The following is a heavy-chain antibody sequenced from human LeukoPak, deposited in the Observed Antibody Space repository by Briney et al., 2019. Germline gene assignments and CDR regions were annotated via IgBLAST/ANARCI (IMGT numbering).Heavy chain of an antibody. V-gene: IGHV1-18*01. CDR1: GFTFIEYG. CDR2: ISGYSGRA. CDR3: ARDFGGHKVGSIAASGTTMGY. Sequence: ASVRVSCKSSGFTFIEYGVHWVRQAPGQGLEWMGWISGYSGRAHFPQNVQGRVTMTTEPSTNTTFLDIKSLRSDDTAVYYCARDFGGHKVGSIAASGTTMGYWGQGILITVSS. D-gene: IGHD6-13*01. J-gene: IGHJ4*02.